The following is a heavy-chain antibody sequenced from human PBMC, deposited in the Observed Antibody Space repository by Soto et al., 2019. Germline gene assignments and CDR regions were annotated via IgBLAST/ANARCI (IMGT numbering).Heavy chain of an antibody. Sequence: QVQLVQSGPEEKKPGSSVKVSCKTSRVTFSGHAISWVRQAPGQGFEWMGGIIAILGSTNYAQKFQGRLTITADESTSTVNMELSSLRSDDTAVYYCARGWYGPELTPYRDYYGMDVWGRGTTVTVSS. CDR3: ARGWYGPELTPYRDYYGMDV. J-gene: IGHJ6*02. CDR2: IIAILGST. CDR1: RVTFSGHA. D-gene: IGHD3-10*01. V-gene: IGHV1-69*11.